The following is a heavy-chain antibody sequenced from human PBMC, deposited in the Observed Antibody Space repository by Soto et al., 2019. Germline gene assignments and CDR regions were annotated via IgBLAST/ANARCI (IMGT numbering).Heavy chain of an antibody. CDR2: IWPGDSDT. V-gene: IGHV5-51*01. Sequence: PGESLRISCKVSGYTFTSYWIGWVRQMPGKGLEWMGIIWPGDSDTRYSPSLQGQVTISADKSINTAYLQWSSLKASDTAMYFCARPYSGSHFYFDYWGPGTPVTVSS. CDR1: GYTFTSYW. D-gene: IGHD1-26*01. J-gene: IGHJ4*02. CDR3: ARPYSGSHFYFDY.